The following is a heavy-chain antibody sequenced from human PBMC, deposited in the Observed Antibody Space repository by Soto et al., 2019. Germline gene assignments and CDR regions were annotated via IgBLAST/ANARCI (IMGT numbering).Heavy chain of an antibody. J-gene: IGHJ5*02. D-gene: IGHD6-19*01. CDR2: ISSSSSYI. CDR1: GFTFSSYS. CDR3: ARDYSSGWYNWFDP. V-gene: IGHV3-21*01. Sequence: GGSLRLSCAASGFTFSSYSMNWVRQAPGKGLEWVSSISSSSSYIYYADSGKGRFTISRDNAKNSLYLQMNSLRAEDTAVYYCARDYSSGWYNWFDPWGQGTLVTVSS.